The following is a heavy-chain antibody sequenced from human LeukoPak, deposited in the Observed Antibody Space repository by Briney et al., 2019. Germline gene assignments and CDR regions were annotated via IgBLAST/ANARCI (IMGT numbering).Heavy chain of an antibody. CDR1: GFSFSSFA. V-gene: IGHV3-23*01. CDR3: AKPTSSWFRDGFDC. CDR2: IGGGGSST. D-gene: IGHD6-13*01. Sequence: GGSLRLSCAGSGFSFSSFAMSWVRKTPGKGLEWVSAIGGGGSSTYYADSVKGRLTISRINSKTTLYLQMSRLRAVDTALYYCAKPTSSWFRDGFDCWGHGILVSVSS. J-gene: IGHJ4*03.